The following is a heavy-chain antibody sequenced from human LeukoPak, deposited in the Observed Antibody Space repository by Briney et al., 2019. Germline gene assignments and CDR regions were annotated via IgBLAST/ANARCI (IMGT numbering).Heavy chain of an antibody. CDR2: ISFDGTNK. CDR1: GFTFRSYG. CDR3: ARDLNIGTSDSY. Sequence: PGTSLRLSCAASGFTFRSYGIHWVRQAPGKGLEWVAMISFDGTNKHYADSVKGRFTISRDNSKDTLSLEMNNLRPEDTAVYYCARDLNIGTSDSYWGQGTLVTVSS. J-gene: IGHJ4*02. V-gene: IGHV3-30*03. D-gene: IGHD5-12*01.